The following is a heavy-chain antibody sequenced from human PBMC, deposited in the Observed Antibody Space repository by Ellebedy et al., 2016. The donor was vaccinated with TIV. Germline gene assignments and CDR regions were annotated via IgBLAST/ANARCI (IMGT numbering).Heavy chain of an antibody. J-gene: IGHJ4*02. D-gene: IGHD3-10*01. CDR1: GYTFTGYY. CDR2: INPNSGGT. V-gene: IGHV1-2*02. Sequence: ASVKVSXXASGYTFTGYYMHWVRQAPGQGLEWMGWINPNSGGTNYAQKFQGRVTMTRDTSISTAYMELSRLRSDDTAVYYCAREGVRGVIISYYYFDYWGQGTLVTVSS. CDR3: AREGVRGVIISYYYFDY.